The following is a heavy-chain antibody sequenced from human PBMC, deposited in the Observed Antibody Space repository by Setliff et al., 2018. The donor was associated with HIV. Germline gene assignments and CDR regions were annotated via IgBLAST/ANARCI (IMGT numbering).Heavy chain of an antibody. CDR3: ARDERWSLDY. J-gene: IGHJ4*02. D-gene: IGHD2-8*01. CDR1: GFTLRTYW. Sequence: RLSCAASGFTLRTYWMSWVRQAPGKGLEWVANIKHDGSEKFCVDSVKGRFTISRDNAKNSLYLQMNSLRAEDTAVYYCARDERWSLDYWGQGTLVTVSS. CDR2: IKHDGSEK. V-gene: IGHV3-7*01.